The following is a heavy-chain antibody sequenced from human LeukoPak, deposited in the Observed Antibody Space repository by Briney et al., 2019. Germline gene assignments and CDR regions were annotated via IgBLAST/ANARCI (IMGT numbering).Heavy chain of an antibody. J-gene: IGHJ4*02. CDR2: INHSGST. CDR3: ARERTTVWVFDY. CDR1: GGSFSGYY. Sequence: PSETLSLTCAVYGGSFSGYYWSWIRQPPGKGLEWIGEINHSGSTNYNPSLKSRVTISVDTSKNQFSLKLSSVTAADTAVYYCARERTTVWVFDYWGQGTLVTVSS. D-gene: IGHD4-11*01. V-gene: IGHV4-34*01.